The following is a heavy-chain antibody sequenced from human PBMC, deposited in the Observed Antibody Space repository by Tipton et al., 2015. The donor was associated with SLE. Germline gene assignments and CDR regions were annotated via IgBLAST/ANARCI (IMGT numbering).Heavy chain of an antibody. J-gene: IGHJ4*02. D-gene: IGHD4-17*01. CDR1: GGSISSYY. CDR2: IYYSGST. Sequence: TLSLTCTVSGGSISSYYWSWIRQPPRKGLEWIGYIYYSGSTNYNPSLKSRVTISVDTSKNQFSLRLSSVTAADSAVYYCARDGGTTGYFDFWGQGTLVTVSS. CDR3: ARDGGTTGYFDF. V-gene: IGHV4-59*12.